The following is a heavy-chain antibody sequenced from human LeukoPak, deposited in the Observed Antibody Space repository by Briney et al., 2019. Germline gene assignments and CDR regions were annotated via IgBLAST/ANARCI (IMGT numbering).Heavy chain of an antibody. CDR2: IHHSGSA. CDR3: AGDAGRQFDY. V-gene: IGHV4-59*01. CDR1: GASMKGNL. Sequence: SETLSLTCIVTGASMKGNLLTWIRQPPGKGLEWIGYIHHSGSAFYSPSLKSRITISLDTSKAQYSLILKSVTAADTAVYYCAGDAGRQFDYWGQGTLITVSS. J-gene: IGHJ4*02.